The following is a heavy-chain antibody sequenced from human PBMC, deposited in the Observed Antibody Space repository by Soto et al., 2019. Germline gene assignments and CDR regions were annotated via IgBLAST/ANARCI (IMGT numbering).Heavy chain of an antibody. J-gene: IGHJ5*02. Sequence: DSLQVSCKASGYTFIGYYIHWVRQAPGQGLEWMGRINPRSGDTTYAQKFQGRLTMTRDTSIGTAYMELSSLRSDDTAVYYCGRDGVGATTVGGFEPCG. CDR2: INPRSGDT. D-gene: IGHD1-26*01. V-gene: IGHV1-2*06. CDR3: GRDGVGATTVGGFEP. CDR1: GYTFIGYY.